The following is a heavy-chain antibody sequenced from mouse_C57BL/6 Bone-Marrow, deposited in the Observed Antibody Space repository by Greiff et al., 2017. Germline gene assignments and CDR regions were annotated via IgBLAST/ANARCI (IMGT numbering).Heavy chain of an antibody. CDR2: IYPGSGST. CDR3: ARPYYSNYWYFDV. CDR1: GYTFPSYW. D-gene: IGHD2-5*01. Sequence: QVQLQQPGAELVKPGASVKMSCKASGYTFPSYWITWVKQRPGQGLEWIGDIYPGSGSTNYTETFKSKATLTVATSSSTAYMQLSSLTSEDSAVYYWARPYYSNYWYFDVWGAGTTGTVTS. V-gene: IGHV1-55*01. J-gene: IGHJ1*01.